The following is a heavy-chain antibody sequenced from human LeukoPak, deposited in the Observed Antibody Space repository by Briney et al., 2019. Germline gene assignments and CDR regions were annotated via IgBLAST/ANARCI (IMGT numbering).Heavy chain of an antibody. CDR2: ICYSGST. CDR3: ARVAGGGVSGFDY. Sequence: SETLSLTCTVSGGSISSSYLSWIRQPPGKGLEWIGYICYSGSTNYNPSLKSRVTISVDTSKNQFSLKLSSVTAADTAVYYCARVAGGGVSGFDYWGQGTLVTVSS. V-gene: IGHV4-59*01. D-gene: IGHD4-23*01. CDR1: GGSISSSY. J-gene: IGHJ4*02.